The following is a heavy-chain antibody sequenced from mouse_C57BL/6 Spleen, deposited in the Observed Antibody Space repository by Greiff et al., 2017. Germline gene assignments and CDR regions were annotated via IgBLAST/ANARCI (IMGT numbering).Heavy chain of an antibody. CDR2: IGSGSSTI. CDR3: ARGTTVVAPFDY. V-gene: IGHV5-17*01. Sequence: EVQLVESGGGLVKPGGSLKLSCAASGFTFSDYGMHWVRQAPEKGLEWVAYIGSGSSTIYYADTVKGRFTISRDNAKNTLFMHMTSLRSEDTAMYYCARGTTVVAPFDYWGQGTTLTVSS. CDR1: GFTFSDYG. D-gene: IGHD1-1*01. J-gene: IGHJ2*01.